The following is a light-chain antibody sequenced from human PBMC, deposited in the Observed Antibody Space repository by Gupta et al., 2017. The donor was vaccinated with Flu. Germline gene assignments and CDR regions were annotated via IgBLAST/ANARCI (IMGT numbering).Light chain of an antibody. CDR2: DVS. Sequence: YVSGSPLQSVSISCTGTSSDVGGYNYVSWYQQHPGKAPKLMIYDVSKRPSGVPDRFSGSKSGNTASLTISGLQAEDEADYYCCSYAGSYTFPVVFGGGTKLTVL. CDR3: CSYAGSYTFPVV. V-gene: IGLV2-11*01. CDR1: SSDVGGYNY. J-gene: IGLJ2*01.